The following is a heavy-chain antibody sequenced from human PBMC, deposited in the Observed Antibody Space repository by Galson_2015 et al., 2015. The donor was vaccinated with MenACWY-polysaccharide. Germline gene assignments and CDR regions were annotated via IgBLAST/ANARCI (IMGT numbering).Heavy chain of an antibody. CDR3: ARMEKQQLVQGYYYYYGMDV. CDR2: IYYSGST. Sequence: ETLYLTCTVSGGSISSYYWSWILQPPGKGLEWIGYIYYSGSTNYNPSLKSRVTISVDTSKNQFSLKLSSVTAADTAVYYCARMEKQQLVQGYYYYYGMDVWGQGTTVTVSS. CDR1: GGSISSYY. D-gene: IGHD6-13*01. J-gene: IGHJ6*02. V-gene: IGHV4-59*01.